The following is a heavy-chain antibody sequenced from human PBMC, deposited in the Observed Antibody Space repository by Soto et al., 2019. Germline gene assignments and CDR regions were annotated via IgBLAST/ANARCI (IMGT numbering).Heavy chain of an antibody. Sequence: PGGSLRLSCAASGFTFSSYAMSWVRQAPGKGLEWVSTVSVSGGTTYYANSVKGRFTISRDNPKNTLYLQMNSLRVEDTAAYYCAKCFPLFGGDPPRAPSDYWGQGTLVTVSS. CDR1: GFTFSSYA. J-gene: IGHJ4*02. CDR3: AKCFPLFGGDPPRAPSDY. D-gene: IGHD3-16*01. V-gene: IGHV3-23*01. CDR2: VSVSGGTT.